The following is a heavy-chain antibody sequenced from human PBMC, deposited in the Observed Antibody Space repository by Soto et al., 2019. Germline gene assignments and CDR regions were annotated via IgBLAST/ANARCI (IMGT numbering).Heavy chain of an antibody. CDR1: GGSISSSSYY. V-gene: IGHV4-39*01. Sequence: PSETLSLTCTVSGGSISSSSYYWGWIRQPPGKGLEWIGSIYYSGNTYYNPSLKSRVTISVDTSKNQFSLKLSSVTAADTAVYYCARFGSGTAYSLVGYYYYMDVWGKGTTVTVSS. CDR2: IYYSGNT. D-gene: IGHD2-15*01. CDR3: ARFGSGTAYSLVGYYYYMDV. J-gene: IGHJ6*03.